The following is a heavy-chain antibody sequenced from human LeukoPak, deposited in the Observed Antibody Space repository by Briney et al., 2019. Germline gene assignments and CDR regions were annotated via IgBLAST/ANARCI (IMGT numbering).Heavy chain of an antibody. J-gene: IGHJ5*02. CDR2: ISSSNNYI. Sequence: GGSLRLSCAASGFTFSDYYMSWIRQAPGKGLEWVSSISSSNNYIYYADSVKGRFTIPRDNAKNPLYLQMNSLRAEDTALYYCARANTYYDPWGQGTLVTVSS. D-gene: IGHD3-10*01. CDR1: GFTFSDYY. V-gene: IGHV3-11*06. CDR3: ARANTYYDP.